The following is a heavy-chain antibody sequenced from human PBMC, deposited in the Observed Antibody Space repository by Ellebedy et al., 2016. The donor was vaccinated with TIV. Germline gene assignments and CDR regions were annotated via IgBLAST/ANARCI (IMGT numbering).Heavy chain of an antibody. CDR3: ARLRDALADELDY. D-gene: IGHD6-19*01. CDR1: GYTFPNFW. V-gene: IGHV5-51*01. Sequence: GESLKISXQTSGYTFPNFWIAWVRQQPGKGLEWVGIIYPGDSDTKYSPSFEGRVSISSAKSTGTAYLQWSGLKASDTAVYYCARLRDALADELDYWGQGTPVTVSS. J-gene: IGHJ4*02. CDR2: IYPGDSDT.